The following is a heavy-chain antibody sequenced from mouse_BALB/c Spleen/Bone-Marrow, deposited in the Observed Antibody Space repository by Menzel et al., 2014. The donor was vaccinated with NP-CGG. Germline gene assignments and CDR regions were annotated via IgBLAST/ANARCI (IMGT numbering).Heavy chain of an antibody. V-gene: IGHV2-6-4*01. J-gene: IGHJ3*01. D-gene: IGHD1-3*01. CDR2: IWGGGST. CDR3: ARTVNSPAWFAY. Sequence: VQLVESRPGLVAPSQSLSITCTVSGFSLSRHSVHWVRQPPGKGLEWLGMIWGGGSTDYNSALKSRLSISKDNSKSQVFLKMNSLQTDDTAMYYCARTVNSPAWFAYWGQGTLVTVSA. CDR1: GFSLSRHS.